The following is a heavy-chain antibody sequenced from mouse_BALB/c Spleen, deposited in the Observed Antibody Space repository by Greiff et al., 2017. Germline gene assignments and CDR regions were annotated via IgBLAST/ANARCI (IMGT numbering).Heavy chain of an antibody. Sequence: EVMLVESGPGLVKPSQSLSLTCTVTGYSITSDYAWNWIRQFPGNKLEWMGYISYSGSTSYNPSLKSRISITRDTSKNQFFLQLNSVTTEDTATYYCARDRQLGLPYYWGQGTTLTVSS. D-gene: IGHD3-2*01. CDR2: ISYSGST. V-gene: IGHV3-2*02. J-gene: IGHJ2*01. CDR3: ARDRQLGLPYY. CDR1: GYSITSDYA.